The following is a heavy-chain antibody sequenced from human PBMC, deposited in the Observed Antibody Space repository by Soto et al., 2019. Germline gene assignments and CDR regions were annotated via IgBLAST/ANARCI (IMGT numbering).Heavy chain of an antibody. J-gene: IGHJ3*02. D-gene: IGHD3-3*01. CDR3: ARGRLLSIDAFDI. Sequence: GASVEVSCKXSGGTFSSYAISWVRQAPGQGLEWMGGIIPIFGTANYAQKFQGRVTITADKSTSTAYMELSSLRSDDTAVYYCARGRLLSIDAFDIWGQGTMVTVS. CDR1: GGTFSSYA. CDR2: IIPIFGTA. V-gene: IGHV1-69*06.